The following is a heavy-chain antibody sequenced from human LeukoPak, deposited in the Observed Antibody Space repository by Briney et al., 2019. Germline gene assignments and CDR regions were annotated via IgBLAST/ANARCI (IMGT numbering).Heavy chain of an antibody. CDR3: AKTRGGNPRYYFDY. CDR2: VSGTGDFI. J-gene: IGHJ4*01. V-gene: IGHV3-23*01. Sequence: GESLKISCAASGFAFTNPAMGWVRQAPGKGLEWVSVVSGTGDFIYYGDSVKGRFTISRDNSKNTLYLHMSSLRAEDTAFYYCAKTRGGNPRYYFDYRGHGTLVTVSS. CDR1: GFAFTNPA. D-gene: IGHD4-23*01.